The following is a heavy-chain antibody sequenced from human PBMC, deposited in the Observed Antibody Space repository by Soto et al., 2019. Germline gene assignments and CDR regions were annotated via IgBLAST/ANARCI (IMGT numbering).Heavy chain of an antibody. Sequence: WKIVGYTNTVLPMHCGRMAPGKGLEWMGGFDPEDGETIYAQKFQGRVTMTEDTSTDTAYMELSSLRSEDTAVYYCATDISAAWAFDICGQGTMVTVSS. CDR1: GYTNTVLP. CDR3: ATDISAAWAFDI. J-gene: IGHJ3*02. V-gene: IGHV1-24*01. CDR2: FDPEDGET. D-gene: IGHD3-16*01.